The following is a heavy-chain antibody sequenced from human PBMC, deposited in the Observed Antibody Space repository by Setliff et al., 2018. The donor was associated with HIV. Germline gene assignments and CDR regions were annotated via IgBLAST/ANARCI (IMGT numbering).Heavy chain of an antibody. V-gene: IGHV4-39*01. CDR1: GGPITSNTFF. D-gene: IGHD6-19*01. CDR3: ARRRGQKATGWYYFDF. CDR2: IYHSGNP. Sequence: SETLSLTCSVSGGPITSNTFFWDWIRQAPGKGREGIGRIYHSGNPYYNPSLKSRVSISVDTSKRQFSLKLTSVTAGDSALYYCARRRGQKATGWYYFDFWGQGALVTVSS. J-gene: IGHJ4*02.